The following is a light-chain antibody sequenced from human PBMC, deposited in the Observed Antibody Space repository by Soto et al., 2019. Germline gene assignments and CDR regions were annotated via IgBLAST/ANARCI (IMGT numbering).Light chain of an antibody. CDR3: QQYYRAPST. V-gene: IGKV4-1*01. CDR2: WAS. J-gene: IGKJ4*01. Sequence: DIVMTQSPDSLAVSLGERATINCKSSQSVLYSSNNKNYLAWYQQKPGQPPKMLIYWASTRESGVPARFSGSGYGTDFPLTVSTLQAEDVAVYYGQQYYRAPSTFGGGTKVEIK. CDR1: QSVLYSSNNKNY.